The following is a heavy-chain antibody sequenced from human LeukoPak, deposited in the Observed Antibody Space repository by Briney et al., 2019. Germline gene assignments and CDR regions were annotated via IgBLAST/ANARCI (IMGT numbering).Heavy chain of an antibody. Sequence: GGSLRLSCAASGFTFRNAYMSWVRQAPGKGLEYVSAISSNGGSKYYANSVKGRFTISRDNSKNTLYLQMGSLSAEDMAIYYCARVTGGRGGFDYWGQGTLVTVSS. CDR3: ARVTGGRGGFDY. CDR1: GFTFRNAY. J-gene: IGHJ4*02. D-gene: IGHD7-27*01. V-gene: IGHV3-64*01. CDR2: ISSNGGSK.